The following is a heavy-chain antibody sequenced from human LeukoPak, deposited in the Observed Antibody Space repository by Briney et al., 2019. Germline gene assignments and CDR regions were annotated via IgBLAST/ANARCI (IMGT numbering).Heavy chain of an antibody. CDR2: ISGSGGST. D-gene: IGHD3-3*01. CDR3: ARTQTYDFWSGYYTGFAFDI. Sequence: GGSLRLSCAASGFTFSSYAMSWVRQAPGKGLEWVSAISGSGGSTYYADSVKGRFTISRDNSKNTLYLQMNSLRAEDTAAYYCARTQTYDFWSGYYTGFAFDIWGQGTMVTVSS. CDR1: GFTFSSYA. V-gene: IGHV3-23*01. J-gene: IGHJ3*02.